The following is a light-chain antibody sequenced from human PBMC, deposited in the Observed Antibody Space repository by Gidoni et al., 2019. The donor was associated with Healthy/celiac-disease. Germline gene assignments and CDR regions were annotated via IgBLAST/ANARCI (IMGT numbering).Light chain of an antibody. CDR3: QQSYSTPDT. Sequence: DIQMTQSPSSLSASVGDRVCITCRASQSISSYLNWYQQKPGKAPKLLIYAASSLQSGVPSRFSGSGSGTDFTLTISSLQPEDFATYYCQQSYSTPDTFXQXTKLXIK. CDR1: QSISSY. CDR2: AAS. V-gene: IGKV1-39*01. J-gene: IGKJ2*01.